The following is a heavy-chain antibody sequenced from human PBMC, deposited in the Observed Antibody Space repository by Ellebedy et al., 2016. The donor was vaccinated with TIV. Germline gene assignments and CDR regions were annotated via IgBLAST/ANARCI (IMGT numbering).Heavy chain of an antibody. CDR3: ARGRVPSES. J-gene: IGHJ5*02. CDR2: IYYSGST. V-gene: IGHV4-59*01. CDR1: GVSISSYF. Sequence: GSLRLSXTVSGVSISSYFWSWIRQPPGKGLEWIGYIYYSGSTNSNPSLKSRVTISVDTSKNQFSLNLSSVTAADTAVYYCARGRVPSESWGQGTLVTVSS. D-gene: IGHD3-10*01.